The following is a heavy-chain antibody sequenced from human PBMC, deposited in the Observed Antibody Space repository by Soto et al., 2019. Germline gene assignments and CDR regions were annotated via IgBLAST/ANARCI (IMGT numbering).Heavy chain of an antibody. D-gene: IGHD1-1*01. CDR1: GGFVISGHYL. CDR2: VYYSGNT. J-gene: IGHJ6*01. Sequence: SETLSLTCTVSGGFVISGHYLWIWIRQPPGKGLEWIGYVYYSGNTNYNPSLKSRVTISIDTSKNQFSLRLSSVTAADAAVYYCVRDRPSHWKGGNYYYYGVDVWGPGTTVTVS. V-gene: IGHV4-61*01. CDR3: VRDRPSHWKGGNYYYYGVDV.